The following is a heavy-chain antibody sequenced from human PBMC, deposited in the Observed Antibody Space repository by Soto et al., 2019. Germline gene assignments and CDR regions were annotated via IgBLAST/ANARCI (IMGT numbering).Heavy chain of an antibody. D-gene: IGHD7-27*01. CDR2: INAGYGNT. J-gene: IGHJ4*02. CDR1: GYTFSSYA. Sequence: GASVKVSCKASGYTFSSYALHWVRQAPGQRLELMGWINAGYGNTKSSQKFQDRVTISRDTSASTAYMELTSLRSEDTAVYYWARDTGDGTFDFWGQATLVTV. CDR3: ARDTGDGTFDF. V-gene: IGHV1-3*01.